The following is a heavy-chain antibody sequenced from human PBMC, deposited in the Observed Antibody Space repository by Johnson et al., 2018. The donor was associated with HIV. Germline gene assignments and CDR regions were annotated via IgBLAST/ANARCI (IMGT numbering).Heavy chain of an antibody. J-gene: IGHJ3*02. D-gene: IGHD3-22*01. V-gene: IGHV3-30*04. CDR2: ISYDGSNK. CDR1: GFTFNSYA. CDR3: ARDQDWGYYDSTAFDI. Sequence: QVQLVESGGGVVQPGRSLRLSCAASGFTFNSYAMHWVRQAPGKGLEWVAIISYDGSNKYYADSVKGRFTISRDNSKNTVYLQMSSLRAEDTAVYNCARDQDWGYYDSTAFDIWGQGTMVTVSS.